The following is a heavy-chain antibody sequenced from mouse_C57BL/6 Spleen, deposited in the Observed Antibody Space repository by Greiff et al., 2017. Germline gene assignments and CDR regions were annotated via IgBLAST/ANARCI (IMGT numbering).Heavy chain of an antibody. D-gene: IGHD6-2*01. CDR3: ARFLRCLDY. Sequence: QVQLQQSGAELARPGASVKLSCKASGYTFTSYGISWVKQRTGQGLEWIGEIYPRSGNTYYNEKVKGKGTLTADKSSITAYMELRSLTSEDAAVYFCARFLRCLDYWGQGTTLTVSS. CDR2: IYPRSGNT. CDR1: GYTFTSYG. V-gene: IGHV1-81*01. J-gene: IGHJ2*01.